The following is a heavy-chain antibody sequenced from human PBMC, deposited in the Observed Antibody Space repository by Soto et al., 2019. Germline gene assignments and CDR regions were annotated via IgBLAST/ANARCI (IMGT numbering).Heavy chain of an antibody. CDR1: GYTFNNYP. V-gene: IGHV1-3*04. CDR3: ARPPLGVLTGYFDL. D-gene: IGHD3-16*01. J-gene: IGHJ2*01. CDR2: INTGNGYT. Sequence: QVQLVQSGAEVKRPGASVKVSCKASGYTFNNYPIHWVRQAPGQRLEWLGWINTGNGYTQYSQKFQGRVTITTDTSATTAYMELSSLRSEVTAVYYCARPPLGVLTGYFDLWGRGTLVTVSS.